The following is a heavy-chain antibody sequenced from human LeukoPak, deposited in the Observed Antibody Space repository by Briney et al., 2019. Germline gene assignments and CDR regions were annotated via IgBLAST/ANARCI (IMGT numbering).Heavy chain of an antibody. V-gene: IGHV4-30-2*01. CDR3: ARTPSDGVIAVATPYSYFDL. CDR2: IYHSGST. J-gene: IGHJ2*01. D-gene: IGHD6-19*01. Sequence: SETLSLTCAVSGGSISSGGYSWSWIRQPPGKGLEWIGYIYHSGSTYYNPSLKSRVTISVDRSKNQFSLKLSSVTAADTAVYYCARTPSDGVIAVATPYSYFDLWGRGTLVTVSS. CDR1: GGSISSGGYS.